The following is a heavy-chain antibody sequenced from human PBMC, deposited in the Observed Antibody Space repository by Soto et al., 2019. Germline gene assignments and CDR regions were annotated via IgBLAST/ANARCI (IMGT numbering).Heavy chain of an antibody. Sequence: SVKVSCKASGYTFTYRYLHWVRQAPGQALEWMGWITPLNGNTNYAQKFQDRVTITRDRSMSTAYMELSSLRSEDTAMYYCASFGYYYDSSGSSYGMDVWGQGTTVTVSS. J-gene: IGHJ6*02. D-gene: IGHD3-22*01. CDR2: ITPLNGNT. V-gene: IGHV1-45*02. CDR3: ASFGYYYDSSGSSYGMDV. CDR1: GYTFTYRY.